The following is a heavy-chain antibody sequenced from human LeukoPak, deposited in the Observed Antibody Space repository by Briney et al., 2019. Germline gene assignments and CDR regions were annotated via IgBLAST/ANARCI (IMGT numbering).Heavy chain of an antibody. Sequence: GRSLRLSCAASGFTFSSYGMHWVRQAPGKGLEWVAVIWYDGSNKYYADSVKGRFTISRDNSKNTLYLQMNSLRVEDTAVYYCARADGWLVGVSYWGQGTLVTVSS. J-gene: IGHJ4*02. D-gene: IGHD6-19*01. CDR3: ARADGWLVGVSY. V-gene: IGHV3-33*01. CDR2: IWYDGSNK. CDR1: GFTFSSYG.